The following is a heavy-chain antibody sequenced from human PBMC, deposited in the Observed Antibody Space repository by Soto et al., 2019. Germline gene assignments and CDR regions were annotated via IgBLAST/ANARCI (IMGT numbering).Heavy chain of an antibody. J-gene: IGHJ5*02. CDR1: GGSISSGGYY. D-gene: IGHD2-2*01. CDR2: IYYTGKT. Sequence: PSETLSLTCTFSGGSISSGGYYFTSIRQRPGKGLEWMGYIYYTGKTYYNPSLESRLTMSVDRSKNQFSLRLTSVTAADTAVYFCGRDLTSNANCIDPWGQGTLVTVSS. V-gene: IGHV4-30-4*01. CDR3: GRDLTSNANCIDP.